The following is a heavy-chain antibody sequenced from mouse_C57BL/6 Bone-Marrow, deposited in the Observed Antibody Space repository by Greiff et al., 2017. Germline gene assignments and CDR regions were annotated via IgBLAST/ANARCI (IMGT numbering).Heavy chain of an antibody. CDR2: ISSGGDYI. Sequence: EVQVVESGEGLVKPGGSLKLSCAASGFTFSSYAMSWVRQTPEKRLEWVAYISSGGDYIYYADTVKGRFTISRDNARNTLYLQMSSLKSEDTAMYYCTRVYYDYDAYYFDYWGQGTTLTVSS. V-gene: IGHV5-9-1*02. CDR3: TRVYYDYDAYYFDY. CDR1: GFTFSSYA. J-gene: IGHJ2*01. D-gene: IGHD2-4*01.